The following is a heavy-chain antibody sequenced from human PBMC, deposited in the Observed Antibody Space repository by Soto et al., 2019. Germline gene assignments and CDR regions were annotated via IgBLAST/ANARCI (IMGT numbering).Heavy chain of an antibody. Sequence: ASVKVSCKVSGYTLTELSMHWVRQAPGKGLEWMGGFDPEDGETIYAQKFQGRVTMTEDTSTDTAYMELSSLRSEDTAVYYWATGPSYDILPFETWGQGTLVTVSS. CDR2: FDPEDGET. J-gene: IGHJ5*02. CDR1: GYTLTELS. CDR3: ATGPSYDILPFET. V-gene: IGHV1-24*01. D-gene: IGHD3-9*01.